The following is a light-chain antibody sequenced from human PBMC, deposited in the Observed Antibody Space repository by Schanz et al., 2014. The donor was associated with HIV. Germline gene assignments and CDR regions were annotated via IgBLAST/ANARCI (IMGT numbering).Light chain of an antibody. Sequence: QSVLTQPASVSGSPGQSITISCTGTSGDIGTYAAVSWYQQHPDKAPRLLIYAVTSRPSGISSRFSGSASGNTASLTISGLQAEDEADYYCQSFDSSVRNVVFGGGTKVTVL. CDR1: SGDIGTYAA. J-gene: IGLJ2*01. CDR3: QSFDSSVRNVV. CDR2: AVT. V-gene: IGLV2-14*03.